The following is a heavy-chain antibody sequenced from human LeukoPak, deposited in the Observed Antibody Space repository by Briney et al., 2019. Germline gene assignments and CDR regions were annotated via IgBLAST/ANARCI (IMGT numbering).Heavy chain of an antibody. Sequence: KTSQTLSLTCTVSGGSISSGSYYWSWIRQPAGKGLEWIGRIYTSGSTNYNPSLKSRVPISVDTSKNQFSLKLSSVTAADTAVYYCAGLLLSGEYYYYYGMDVWGQGTTVTVSS. CDR2: IYTSGST. J-gene: IGHJ6*02. D-gene: IGHD2-2*01. CDR3: AGLLLSGEYYYYYGMDV. V-gene: IGHV4-61*02. CDR1: GGSISSGSYY.